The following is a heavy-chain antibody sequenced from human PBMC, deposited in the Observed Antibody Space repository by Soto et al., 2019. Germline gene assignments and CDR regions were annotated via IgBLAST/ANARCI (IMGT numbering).Heavy chain of an antibody. CDR1: GCSISSYY. J-gene: IGHJ3*02. CDR3: ARGDYIWGSYRSLAFDI. CDR2: IYYSGST. D-gene: IGHD3-16*02. Sequence: PSETLSLTCTVSGCSISSYYWSWIRQPPGKGLEWIGYIYYSGSTNYNPSLKSRVTISVDTSKNQFSVKLSSVTAADTAVYYCARGDYIWGSYRSLAFDIWGQGTMVTVSS. V-gene: IGHV4-59*01.